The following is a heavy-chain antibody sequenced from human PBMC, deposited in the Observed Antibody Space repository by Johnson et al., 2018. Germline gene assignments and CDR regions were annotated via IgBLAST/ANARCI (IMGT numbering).Heavy chain of an antibody. CDR3: ARALGGYCSGGRCYHDAFDI. V-gene: IGHV3-7*01. J-gene: IGHJ3*02. CDR2: IQQEGSEK. D-gene: IGHD2-15*01. Sequence: EEQLVESGGGLVQPRGSLRLCCAASRFTFSSYWMSWVRQAPGKGLEWVANIQQEGSEKYYVASVKGRFTISRDNAKNALYLQMNGLRAEDAAVYYCARALGGYCSGGRCYHDAFDIWGQGTMVTVSS. CDR1: RFTFSSYW.